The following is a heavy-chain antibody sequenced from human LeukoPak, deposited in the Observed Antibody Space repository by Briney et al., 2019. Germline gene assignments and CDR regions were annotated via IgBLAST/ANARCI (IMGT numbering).Heavy chain of an antibody. CDR1: GGTFNSYA. V-gene: IGHV1-69*05. CDR3: ARGGWVQQKYYMDV. D-gene: IGHD5-24*01. J-gene: IGHJ6*03. CDR2: IIPIFATT. Sequence: ASVKVSCKASGGTFNSYAISWVRQAPGQGLEWMGGIIPIFATTNHAQKFQGRATITTDESRTTAYMELSSLRSEDTAVYYCARGGWVQQKYYMDVWGKGKTVTVSS.